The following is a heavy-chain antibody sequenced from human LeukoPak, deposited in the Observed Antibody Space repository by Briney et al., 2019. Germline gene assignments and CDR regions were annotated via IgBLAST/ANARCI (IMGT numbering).Heavy chain of an antibody. V-gene: IGHV3-30*18. J-gene: IGHJ4*02. CDR2: ISYDGSNK. CDR1: GFTFSSYG. D-gene: IGHD6-19*01. Sequence: SRGSLRLSCAASGFTFSSYGMHWVRQAPGKGLEWVAVISYDGSNKYYADSVKGRFTISRDNSKNTLYLQMNSLRPEDTAVYYCAKDISVAGTSGLDYWGQGTLVTVSS. CDR3: AKDISVAGTSGLDY.